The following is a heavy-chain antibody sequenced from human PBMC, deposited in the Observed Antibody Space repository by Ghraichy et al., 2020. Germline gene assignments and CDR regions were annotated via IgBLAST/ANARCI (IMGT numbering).Heavy chain of an antibody. V-gene: IGHV3-23*01. CDR1: GFTFSSYA. J-gene: IGHJ2*01. CDR3: AKDRGSSSWYLPSSWYFDL. CDR2: ISGSGGST. Sequence: GGSLRLSCAASGFTFSSYAMSWVRQAPGKGLEWVSAISGSGGSTYYADSVKGRFTISRDNSKNTLYLQMNSLRAEDTAVYYCAKDRGSSSWYLPSSWYFDLWGRGTLVTVSS. D-gene: IGHD6-13*01.